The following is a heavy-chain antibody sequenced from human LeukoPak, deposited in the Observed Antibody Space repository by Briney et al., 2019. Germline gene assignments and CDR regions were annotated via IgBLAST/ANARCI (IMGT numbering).Heavy chain of an antibody. Sequence: SETLSLTCAVYGGSFSGYYWSWIRRPPGKGLEGIGEINHSGSTNYNPSLKSRVTISVDTSKNQFSLKLSSVTAADTAVYYCARGQDVVTSLKYWGQGTLVTVSS. V-gene: IGHV4-34*01. J-gene: IGHJ4*02. D-gene: IGHD2-15*01. CDR3: ARGQDVVTSLKY. CDR1: GGSFSGYY. CDR2: INHSGST.